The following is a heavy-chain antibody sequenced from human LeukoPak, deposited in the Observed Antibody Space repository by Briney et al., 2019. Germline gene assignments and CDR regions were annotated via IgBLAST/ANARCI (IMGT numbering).Heavy chain of an antibody. CDR1: GGSISSGDYY. D-gene: IGHD2-15*01. CDR3: ARGGRSGGSCYSDY. Sequence: PSQTLSLTCTVSGGSISSGDYYWSWIRQPPGKGLEWIGYIYYSGSTYYNPSLKSRVTISVDTSKNQFSLKLSSVTAADTAVYYCARGGRSGGSCYSDYWGQGTLVTVSS. CDR2: IYYSGST. J-gene: IGHJ4*02. V-gene: IGHV4-30-4*01.